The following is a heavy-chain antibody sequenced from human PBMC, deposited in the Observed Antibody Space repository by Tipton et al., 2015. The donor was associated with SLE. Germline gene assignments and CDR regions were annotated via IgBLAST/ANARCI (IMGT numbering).Heavy chain of an antibody. CDR2: IHSGGST. D-gene: IGHD2-15*01. V-gene: IGHV3-53*05. Sequence: SLRLSCAASGFTVSSNYMSWVRQAPGKGLEWVSVIHSGGSTYYADSVKGRFTISRDNSKNTLYLQMNSLRAEDTAVYYCARVGYCSGGSCLYWYFDLWGRGTLVTVSS. J-gene: IGHJ2*01. CDR3: ARVGYCSGGSCLYWYFDL. CDR1: GFTVSSNY.